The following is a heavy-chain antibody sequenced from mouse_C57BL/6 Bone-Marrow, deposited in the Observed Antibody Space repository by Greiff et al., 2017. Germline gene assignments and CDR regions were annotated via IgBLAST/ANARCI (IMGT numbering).Heavy chain of an antibody. J-gene: IGHJ2*01. D-gene: IGHD1-1*02. CDR2: IHPNSVST. CDR3: ALRPVAYGY. CDR1: GYTFTSYW. Sequence: QVHVKQPGAELVKPGASVKLSCKASGYTFTSYWMHWVKQRPGQGLEWIGMIHPNSVSTNYNEKFKSKATLTVDKDSSTAYMQLRSLTSEDSAVYYCALRPVAYGYWGKSTTLTVSS. V-gene: IGHV1-64*01.